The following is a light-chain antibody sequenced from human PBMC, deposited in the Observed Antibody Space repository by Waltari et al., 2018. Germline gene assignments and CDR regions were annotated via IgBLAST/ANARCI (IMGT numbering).Light chain of an antibody. Sequence: AIEMTQSPSSLSESVGDRVTITCRASQGIANDLGWYQQKPGKAPNLLIYGTFNLQSGVPSRFRGSASGTDFTLTISGLQPEDFGTYYCLQDYAYPRTFGQGTTVEIK. CDR1: QGIAND. CDR3: LQDYAYPRT. J-gene: IGKJ1*01. CDR2: GTF. V-gene: IGKV1-6*01.